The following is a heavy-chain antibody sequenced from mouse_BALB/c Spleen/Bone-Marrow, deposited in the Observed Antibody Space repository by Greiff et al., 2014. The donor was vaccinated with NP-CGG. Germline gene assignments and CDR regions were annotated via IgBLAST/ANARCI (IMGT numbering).Heavy chain of an antibody. V-gene: IGHV1-22*01. CDR1: GYTFSDYT. Sequence: EVQLQQSGPDLVKPGASVKISCKTSGYTFSDYTLHWVKQSHGKSLEWIGGVNPNIGGTSYNQKFKGKASLTVNKSSTTAYMELRSLTSDDSAVYYCARGRWYYWGQGTTLTVSS. CDR3: ARGRWYY. J-gene: IGHJ2*01. D-gene: IGHD2-3*01. CDR2: VNPNIGGT.